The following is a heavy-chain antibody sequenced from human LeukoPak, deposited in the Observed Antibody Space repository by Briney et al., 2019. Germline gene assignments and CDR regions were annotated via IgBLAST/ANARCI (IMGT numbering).Heavy chain of an antibody. V-gene: IGHV4-59*01. D-gene: IGHD6-13*01. CDR2: IYYSGST. J-gene: IGHJ4*02. CDR3: ARVTGYMTEDYFDY. Sequence: SETLSLTCTVPGGSINSYYWSWIRQPPGKGLEWIGYIYYSGSTNYNPSLKSRVTISVDTSKNQFSLRLSSVTAADTAVYYCARVTGYMTEDYFDYWGQGTLITVSS. CDR1: GGSINSYY.